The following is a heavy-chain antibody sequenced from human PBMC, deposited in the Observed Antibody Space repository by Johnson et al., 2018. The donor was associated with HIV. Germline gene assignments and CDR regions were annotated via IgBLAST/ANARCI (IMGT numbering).Heavy chain of an antibody. D-gene: IGHD3-9*01. V-gene: IGHV3-11*04. CDR1: GFIFRDYY. J-gene: IGHJ3*02. CDR3: AREEGSDILTRGDAFDI. Sequence: VQLVESGGGLVKPGGSLRLSCAVSGFIFRDYYMSWIRQAPGKGLEWVSYISSSGKRTNYADSVKGRFTISRDNAKNSLSLQMNSLRAEDTAIYYCAREEGSDILTRGDAFDIWGQGTMVAVSS. CDR2: ISSSGKRT.